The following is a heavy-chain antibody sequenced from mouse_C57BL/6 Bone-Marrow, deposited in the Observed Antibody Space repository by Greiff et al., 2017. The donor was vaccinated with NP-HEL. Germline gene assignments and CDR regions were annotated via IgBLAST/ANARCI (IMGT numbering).Heavy chain of an antibody. CDR1: GFNIKDDY. Sequence: VQLQQSGAELVRPGASVKLSCTASGFNIKDDYMHWVKQRPEQGLEWIGWIDPENGDTEYASKFQGKATITADTSSNTAYLQLSSLTSEDTAVYYCTPYDGYFYAMDYWGQGTSVTVSS. J-gene: IGHJ4*01. V-gene: IGHV14-4*01. CDR3: TPYDGYFYAMDY. CDR2: IDPENGDT. D-gene: IGHD2-3*01.